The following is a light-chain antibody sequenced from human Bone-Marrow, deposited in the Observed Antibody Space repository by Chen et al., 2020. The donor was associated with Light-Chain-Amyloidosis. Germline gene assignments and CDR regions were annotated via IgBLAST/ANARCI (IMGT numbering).Light chain of an antibody. CDR2: SNN. V-gene: IGLV1-44*01. Sequence: QSVLTQPPSASGTPGQRVTIPCSGSSSNIGSNTVNWSQQLPGTAPKLIIYSNNQRPSGVPDRFSCSKSGTSASLAISGLQSEDEADYYCAAWDDSLNGWVFGGGTKLTVL. CDR3: AAWDDSLNGWV. CDR1: SSNIGSNT. J-gene: IGLJ3*02.